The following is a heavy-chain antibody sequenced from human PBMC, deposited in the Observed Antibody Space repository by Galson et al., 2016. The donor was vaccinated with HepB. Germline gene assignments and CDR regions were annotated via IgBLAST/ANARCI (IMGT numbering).Heavy chain of an antibody. D-gene: IGHD2-8*01. V-gene: IGHV3-53*05. CDR2: FYAAGKI. Sequence: SLRLSCAASGLTVSSNHMSWVRQLPGKGLEWVSVFYAAGKILYADSVKGRFAISRDNSENKMHLQMNSLRPEDTATYYCARVGCTRSSAGWFDAWGQGTLVTVSS. CDR1: GLTVSSNH. CDR3: ARVGCTRSSAGWFDA. J-gene: IGHJ5*02.